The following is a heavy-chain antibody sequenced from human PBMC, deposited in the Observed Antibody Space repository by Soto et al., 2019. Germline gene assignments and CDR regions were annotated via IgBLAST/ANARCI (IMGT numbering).Heavy chain of an antibody. J-gene: IGHJ6*02. V-gene: IGHV4-61*01. Sequence: SETLSLTCTVSGGSVSSGSYYWSWIRQPPGKGLEWIGYIYYSGSTNYNPSLKSRVTISVDTSKNQFSLKLSSVTAADTAAYYCARDLGYCSGGSCPYGMDVWGQGTTVT. D-gene: IGHD2-15*01. CDR3: ARDLGYCSGGSCPYGMDV. CDR1: GGSVSSGSYY. CDR2: IYYSGST.